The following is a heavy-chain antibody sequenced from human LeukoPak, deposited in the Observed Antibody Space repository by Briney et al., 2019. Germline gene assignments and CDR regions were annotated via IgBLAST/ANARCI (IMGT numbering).Heavy chain of an antibody. J-gene: IGHJ4*02. CDR3: VRDTGDALDY. D-gene: IGHD4-17*01. Sequence: PGGSLRLSCAASGFTFSSYSMNWVRQAPGKGLEWVSYISSSSSTIYYADSVKGRFTISRDNAKNSLYLQMNSLRAEDTAVYYCVRDTGDALDYWGQGTLVTVSS. CDR1: GFTFSSYS. CDR2: ISSSSSTI. V-gene: IGHV3-48*01.